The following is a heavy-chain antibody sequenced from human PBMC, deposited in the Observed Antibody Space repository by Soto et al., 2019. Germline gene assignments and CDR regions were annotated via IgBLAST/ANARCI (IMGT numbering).Heavy chain of an antibody. CDR1: GFTFSSYA. CDR3: AKDYYDIRYYFDY. J-gene: IGHJ4*02. Sequence: VGSLRLSCAASGFTFSSYAMSWVRQAPGKGLEWVSAISGSGGSTYYADSVKGRFTISRDNSKNTLYLQMNSLRAEDTAVYYCAKDYYDIRYYFDYWGQGTLVTVSS. CDR2: ISGSGGST. D-gene: IGHD3-22*01. V-gene: IGHV3-23*01.